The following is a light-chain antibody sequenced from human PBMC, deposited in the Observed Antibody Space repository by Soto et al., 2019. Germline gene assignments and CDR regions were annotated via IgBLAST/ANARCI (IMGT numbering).Light chain of an antibody. CDR1: QSVSSSY. J-gene: IGKJ1*01. Sequence: EIVLTQSPGTLSLYPGKRATLSCRASQSVSSSYLAWYQQKPGQAPRLLIYGASSRATGIPDRFSGSGSGTDFTLTISRLEPEDVATYYCQKYNSAPRTFGQGTKVDIK. V-gene: IGKV3-20*01. CDR3: QKYNSAPRT. CDR2: GAS.